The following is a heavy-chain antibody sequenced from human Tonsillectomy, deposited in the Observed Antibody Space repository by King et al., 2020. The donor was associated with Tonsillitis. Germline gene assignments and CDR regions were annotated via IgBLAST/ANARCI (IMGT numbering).Heavy chain of an antibody. CDR2: INPNSGGT. CDR3: ASKSSGDSCHYYGMDV. CDR1: GHTFTGYY. V-gene: IGHV1-2*02. Sequence: VQLVESGAEVKKPGASVKVSCKASGHTFTGYYMHWVRQAPGQGLEWMGWINPNSGGTDYAQKFQGRVTMTRDTSISTAYMELSRLRSDDTAVYYCASKSSGDSCHYYGMDVWGQGTTVTVSS. D-gene: IGHD2-15*01. J-gene: IGHJ6*02.